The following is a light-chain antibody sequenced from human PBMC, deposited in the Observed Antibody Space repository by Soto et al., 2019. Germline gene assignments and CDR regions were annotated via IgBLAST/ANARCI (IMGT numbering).Light chain of an antibody. J-gene: IGLJ1*01. CDR1: SSDVGGYDY. CDR3: SSYKSSITLGV. Sequence: QSVLTQPASVSGTPGQSITISCTGTSSDVGGYDYVSWYQQHPGKAPKLMIYDVSNRPSGVSNRFSGSKSGNTASLTISGLQDEDEADYYCSSYKSSITLGVFGTGT. CDR2: DVS. V-gene: IGLV2-14*01.